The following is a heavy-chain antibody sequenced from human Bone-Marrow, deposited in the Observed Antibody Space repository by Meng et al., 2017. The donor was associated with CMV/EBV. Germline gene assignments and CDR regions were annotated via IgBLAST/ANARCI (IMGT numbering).Heavy chain of an antibody. D-gene: IGHD6-6*01. CDR1: GFIVSSDN. CDR2: LYIDGST. V-gene: IGHV3-53*05. Sequence: GESLKISCAASGFIVSSDNMNWVRQSPGKGLEWVSILYIDGSTSYAASVKGRFTISRDNAKNSLYLQMNSLRAEDTAVYYCARAKYSIAAPSDYWGQGTLVTVSS. CDR3: ARAKYSIAAPSDY. J-gene: IGHJ4*02.